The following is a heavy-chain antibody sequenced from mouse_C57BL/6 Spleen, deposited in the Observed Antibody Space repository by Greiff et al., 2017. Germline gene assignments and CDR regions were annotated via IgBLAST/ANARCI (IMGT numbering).Heavy chain of an antibody. CDR1: GFTFSSYA. J-gene: IGHJ4*01. V-gene: IGHV5-9-1*02. D-gene: IGHD1-1*01. CDR3: TDITTTYAMDY. Sequence: EVKLVESGEGLVKPGGSLKLSCAASGFTFSSYAMSWVRQTPEKRLEWVAYISSGGDYIYYADTVKGRFTISRDNARNTLYLQMSSLKSEDTAMYYCTDITTTYAMDYWGQGTSVTVSS. CDR2: ISSGGDYI.